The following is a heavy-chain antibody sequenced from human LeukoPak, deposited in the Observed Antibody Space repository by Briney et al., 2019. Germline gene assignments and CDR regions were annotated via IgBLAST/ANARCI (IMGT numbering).Heavy chain of an antibody. Sequence: PGGSLRLSCAASGFTFSSYSMNWVRQAPGKGLEWVSSISSSSSYIYYADSVKGRFTISRDNAKNSLYLQMNSLRAEDTAVYYCARDRASDSSGYYSFDYWGQGTLVTASS. V-gene: IGHV3-21*01. CDR2: ISSSSSYI. CDR3: ARDRASDSSGYYSFDY. J-gene: IGHJ4*02. D-gene: IGHD3-22*01. CDR1: GFTFSSYS.